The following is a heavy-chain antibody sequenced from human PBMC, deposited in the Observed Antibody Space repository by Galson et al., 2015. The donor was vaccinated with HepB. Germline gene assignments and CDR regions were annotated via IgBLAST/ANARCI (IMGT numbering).Heavy chain of an antibody. V-gene: IGHV3-21*01. CDR1: GFAFSNYA. J-gene: IGHJ6*02. D-gene: IGHD3-9*01. CDR3: ARGQSVYNILTAYMDV. Sequence: SLRLSCAASGFAFSNYAMNWVRQAPGKGLEWVSSISSSSVYIYYADSVKGRVTTFRDNADSSPYLQMNNLRVEDTAVYFCARGQSVYNILTAYMDVWGQGTTVTVSS. CDR2: ISSSSVYI.